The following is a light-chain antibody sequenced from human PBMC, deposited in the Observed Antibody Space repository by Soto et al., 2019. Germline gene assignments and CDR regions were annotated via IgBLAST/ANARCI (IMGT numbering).Light chain of an antibody. V-gene: IGKV1-5*03. J-gene: IGKJ5*01. CDR1: QSLSGW. Sequence: DIQMTQSPSTLSASVGDRVTITCRASQSLSGWLAWYQQKPGKAPKLLIYKTSSLESGVPSRFSGSGFGTEFTLTISSLQPDDFATYYCQQYNSYRAFGQGTRLEIK. CDR3: QQYNSYRA. CDR2: KTS.